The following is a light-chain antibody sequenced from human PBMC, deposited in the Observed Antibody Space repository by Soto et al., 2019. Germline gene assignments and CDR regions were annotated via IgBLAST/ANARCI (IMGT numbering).Light chain of an antibody. V-gene: IGKV3-20*01. CDR2: DAS. Sequence: EIVLTQSPGTLSLSPGERAILSCRASQSVSSFLAWYQQKPGQAPRLLIYDASNRATGIPDRFSGSGSGTDFTLTISRLEPEDFAVFYCQHYDSLPITFGQGTRLEIK. J-gene: IGKJ5*01. CDR1: QSVSSF. CDR3: QHYDSLPIT.